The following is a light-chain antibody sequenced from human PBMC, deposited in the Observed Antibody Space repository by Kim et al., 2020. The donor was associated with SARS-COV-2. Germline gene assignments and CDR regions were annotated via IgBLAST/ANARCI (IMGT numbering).Light chain of an antibody. CDR3: STWDEDLGGPV. CDR2: WNN. Sequence: QSVLTQPPSASGTPGQRVLISCSGSSSTIGKNYVYWYQHFPGTAPKLLMYWNNKRPSGVPARFSASKSGTSASLTISGLQPEDEADYFCSTWDEDLGGPVFGGGTQLTVL. CDR1: SSTIGKNY. V-gene: IGLV1-47*01. J-gene: IGLJ3*02.